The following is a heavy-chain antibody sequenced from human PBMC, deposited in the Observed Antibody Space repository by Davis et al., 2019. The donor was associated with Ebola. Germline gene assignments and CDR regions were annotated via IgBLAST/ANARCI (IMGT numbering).Heavy chain of an antibody. V-gene: IGHV1-69*13. CDR3: AKIMSYYYGMDV. CDR1: GGTFSSYA. CDR2: IIPIFGTA. Sequence: PSVKVSCKASGGTFSSYAISWVRQAPGQGLEWMGGIIPIFGTANYAQKFQGRVTITADESTSTAYMELSSLRSEDTAVYYCAKIMSYYYGMDVWGQGTTVTVSS. J-gene: IGHJ6*02.